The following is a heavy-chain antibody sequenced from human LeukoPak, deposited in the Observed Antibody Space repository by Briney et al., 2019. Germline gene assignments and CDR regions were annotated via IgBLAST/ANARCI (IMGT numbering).Heavy chain of an antibody. CDR3: AKDRDYGSGSFDY. D-gene: IGHD3-10*01. Sequence: GGSLRLSCAASGFTFSTYTMSWVRQAPGKGLEWVSAISGSGGSTYYADSVKGRFTISRDNSKNTLYLQMNSLRAEDTAVYYCAKDRDYGSGSFDYWGQGTLVTVSS. CDR2: ISGSGGST. CDR1: GFTFSTYT. J-gene: IGHJ4*02. V-gene: IGHV3-23*01.